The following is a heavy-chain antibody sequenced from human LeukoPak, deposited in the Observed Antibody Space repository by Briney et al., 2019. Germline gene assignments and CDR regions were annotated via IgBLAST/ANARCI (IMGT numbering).Heavy chain of an antibody. CDR2: IGSGSGGTT. J-gene: IGHJ6*02. D-gene: IGHD3-10*01. CDR3: AKNYESGRGVPYGMVV. Sequence: GGSLTLSCAPSVFPFSSYAMRWVRQATGKGLEWVSAIGSGSGGTTIYAASVKGRFTISRDNSKNTLYLQMSSLRDEDTAVYYCAKNYESGRGVPYGMVVWGQGTTVTVSS. V-gene: IGHV3-23*01. CDR1: VFPFSSYA.